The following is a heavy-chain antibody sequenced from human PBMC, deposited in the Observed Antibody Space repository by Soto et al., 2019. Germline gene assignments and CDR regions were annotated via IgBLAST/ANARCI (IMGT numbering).Heavy chain of an antibody. J-gene: IGHJ4*02. Sequence: GGSLRLSCAASGFTFNNYAMSWVRQTPGKGLEWVSAISGSGRETYYADSFKGRFTISRDNSKSTLSLQMNGLRVEDAAVYYCAKYERITVSTAAFHADSWGQGTLVTVSS. CDR3: AKYERITVSTAAFHADS. V-gene: IGHV3-23*01. D-gene: IGHD2-2*01. CDR2: ISGSGRET. CDR1: GFTFNNYA.